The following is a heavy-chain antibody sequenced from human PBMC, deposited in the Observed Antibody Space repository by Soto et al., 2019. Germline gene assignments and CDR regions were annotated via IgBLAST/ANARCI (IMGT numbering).Heavy chain of an antibody. V-gene: IGHV3-13*01. D-gene: IGHD3-10*01. CDR2: IGTAGDT. CDR1: GFTFRGFD. J-gene: IGHJ6*02. CDR3: ARGGPGSSPTEDV. Sequence: GEFLRLSCEASGFTFRGFDMHWVRQPTGKGLEWVSTIGTAGDTYYAVSVKGRFTISRDNAKNTLYLQMNSLRAEDTAVYYCARGGPGSSPTEDVWGQGTTVTVSS.